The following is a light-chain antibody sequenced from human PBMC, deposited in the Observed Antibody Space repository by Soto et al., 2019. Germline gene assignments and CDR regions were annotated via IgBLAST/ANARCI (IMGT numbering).Light chain of an antibody. CDR1: QSVSSY. CDR3: QQRSKRANT. Sequence: EIVLTQSPATLSLSPGERATLSCRASQSVSSYLAWYQQKPGQAPRLLIYDASNRATGIPARFSGSGSGTDFTLTISSLEPEDFAVYYCQQRSKRANTFGQGTRLAIK. J-gene: IGKJ5*01. CDR2: DAS. V-gene: IGKV3-11*01.